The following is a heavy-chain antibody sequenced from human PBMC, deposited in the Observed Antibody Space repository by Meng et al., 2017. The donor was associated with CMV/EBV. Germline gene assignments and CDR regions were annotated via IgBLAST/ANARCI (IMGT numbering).Heavy chain of an antibody. CDR3: ARGITMIVVVIAPNAFDI. V-gene: IGHV3-69-1*02. CDR2: ISSSSTI. J-gene: IGHJ3*02. CDR1: GFTFSDYY. Sequence: GESLKISCAASGFTFSDYYMNWVRQAPGKGLEWVSSISSSSTIYYAGSVKGRYTISRDNAKNSLYLQMNSLRAEDTAVYYCARGITMIVVVIAPNAFDIWGQGTMVTISS. D-gene: IGHD3-22*01.